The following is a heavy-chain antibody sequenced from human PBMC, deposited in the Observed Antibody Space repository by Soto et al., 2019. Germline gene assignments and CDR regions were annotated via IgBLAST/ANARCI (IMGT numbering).Heavy chain of an antibody. V-gene: IGHV1-69*13. J-gene: IGHJ5*02. CDR1: GGTFSSYA. Sequence: SVKVSCKASGGTFSSYAISWVRQAPGQGLEWMGGIIPIFGTANYAQKFQGGVTLTADESTSTAYMALSSLRFEDTAVYYCASCGITGTTFLNCWFDPWGKGTLVTVSS. D-gene: IGHD1-7*01. CDR3: ASCGITGTTFLNCWFDP. CDR2: IIPIFGTA.